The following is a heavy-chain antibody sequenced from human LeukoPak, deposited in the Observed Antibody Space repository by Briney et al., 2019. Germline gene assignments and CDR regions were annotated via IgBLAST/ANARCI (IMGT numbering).Heavy chain of an antibody. CDR2: TDSGGGT. J-gene: IGHJ3*02. Sequence: GSLRLSCAASGFTVSSNSMGWVRQAPGKGLEWVSVTDSGGGTDYADSVKGRFNISRDNSKNSLHLQMNSLRAEDTAVYYCARGFGPNGFDIWGQGTMVTVSA. CDR1: GFTVSSNS. V-gene: IGHV3-66*01. D-gene: IGHD3-3*01. CDR3: ARGFGPNGFDI.